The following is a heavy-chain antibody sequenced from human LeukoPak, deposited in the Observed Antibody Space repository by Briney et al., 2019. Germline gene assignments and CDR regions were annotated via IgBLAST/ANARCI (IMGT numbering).Heavy chain of an antibody. CDR1: GGSFSGYY. CDR2: INHSGST. Sequence: SETLSLTCAVYGGSFSGYYWSWIRQPPGKGLEWIGEINHSGSTNYNPSLKSQVTISVDTSKNQFSLKLSSVTAADTAVYYCARDPYSGGYGAYYYYYMDVWGKGTTVTISS. J-gene: IGHJ6*03. D-gene: IGHD1-26*01. V-gene: IGHV4-34*01. CDR3: ARDPYSGGYGAYYYYYMDV.